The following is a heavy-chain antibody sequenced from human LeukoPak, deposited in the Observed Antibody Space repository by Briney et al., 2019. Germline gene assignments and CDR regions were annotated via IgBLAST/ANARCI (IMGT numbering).Heavy chain of an antibody. D-gene: IGHD3-22*01. CDR3: ARAGGGYSFDY. Sequence: SETLSLTCTVSGGSISSDNYFWSWIRQPAGKGLEWIGRFYTSGRTNYNPSLKSRVTMSVDTSKNQFSLKLSSVTAADTAVYYCARAGGGYSFDYWGQGTLVTVSS. J-gene: IGHJ4*02. CDR2: FYTSGRT. CDR1: GGSISSDNYF. V-gene: IGHV4-61*02.